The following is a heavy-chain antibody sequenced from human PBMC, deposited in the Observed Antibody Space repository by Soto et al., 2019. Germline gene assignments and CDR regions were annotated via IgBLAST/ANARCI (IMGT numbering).Heavy chain of an antibody. V-gene: IGHV2-26*01. D-gene: IGHD3-3*01. J-gene: IGHJ6*02. CDR1: GFSLSNARMG. CDR2: IFSNDEK. CDR3: ARIWADYDCLSCPILPFGGMDF. Sequence: ASGPTLVNPTETLTLTCTVSGFSLSNARMGVSWIRQPPGKALEWLAHIFSNDEKSYSTSLKSRLTISKDTSKSQVVLTMTNMDPVDTATYYCARIWADYDCLSCPILPFGGMDFWGQGTTVTVSS.